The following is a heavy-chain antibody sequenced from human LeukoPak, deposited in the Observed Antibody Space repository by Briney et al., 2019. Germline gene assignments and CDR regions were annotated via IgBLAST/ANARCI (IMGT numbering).Heavy chain of an antibody. V-gene: IGHV3-23*01. J-gene: IGHJ4*02. CDR1: GFTFSSYA. D-gene: IGHD2-2*01. Sequence: GGSLRLSCAASGFTFSSYAMSWVRQAPGKGLEWVSAIGGSGGSTYYADSVKGRFTISRDNSKNTLYLQMNSLRAEDTAVYYCAKVSRGFCSSTSCYDYFDYWGQGTLVTVSS. CDR3: AKVSRGFCSSTSCYDYFDY. CDR2: IGGSGGST.